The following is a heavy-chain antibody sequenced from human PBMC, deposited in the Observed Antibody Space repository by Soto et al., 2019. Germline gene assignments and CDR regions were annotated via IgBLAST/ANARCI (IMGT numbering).Heavy chain of an antibody. Sequence: QVQLVQSGAEVKKPGASVKVSCKASGYTFTGYYMHWVRQAPGQGLEWMGWINPNSGGTNYAQKFQGWVTMTRDTSISTAYMELSRLRSDDTAVYYWARERADCSGGSCYGGKYGMDVWGQGTTVTVSS. J-gene: IGHJ6*02. CDR2: INPNSGGT. CDR1: GYTFTGYY. CDR3: ARERADCSGGSCYGGKYGMDV. V-gene: IGHV1-2*04. D-gene: IGHD2-15*01.